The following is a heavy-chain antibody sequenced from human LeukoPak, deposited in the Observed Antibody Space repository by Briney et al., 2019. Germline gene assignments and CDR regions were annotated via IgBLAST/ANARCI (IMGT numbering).Heavy chain of an antibody. CDR3: ARHLDYGDYYYMDV. J-gene: IGHJ6*03. Sequence: GSLRLSCAASGFIFTGYWMSWVRQPPGKGLEWIGEINHSGSTNYNPSLKSRVTISVDTSKNQFSLKLSSVTAADTAVYYCARHLDYGDYYYMDVWDKGTTVTISS. D-gene: IGHD4-17*01. CDR2: INHSGST. CDR1: GFIFTGYW. V-gene: IGHV4-34*01.